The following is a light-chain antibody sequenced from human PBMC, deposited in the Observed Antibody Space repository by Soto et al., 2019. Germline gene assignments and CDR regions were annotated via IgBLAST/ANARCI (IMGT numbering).Light chain of an antibody. V-gene: IGKV1-33*01. CDR1: QDISKN. Sequence: DIQMTQSPSSLSPSVGDRVTITCQARQDISKNLNWYQQKPGKAPKVLIYDASTLAAGVPSRFSGSGSGTDFALTISGLQPEDFATYYCQHYDTLPLPVYTFGQGTKLEI. CDR2: DAS. J-gene: IGKJ2*01. CDR3: QHYDTLPLPVYT.